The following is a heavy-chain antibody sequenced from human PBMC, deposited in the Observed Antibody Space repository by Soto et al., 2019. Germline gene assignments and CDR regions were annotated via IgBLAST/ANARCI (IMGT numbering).Heavy chain of an antibody. CDR3: ARLYDSSGYYPRKHAFDI. Sequence: GASVKVSCKASGGTFSSYAISWVRQAPGQGLEWMGGIIPIFGTANYAQKFQGRVTITADESTSTAYMELSSLRSEDTAVYYCARLYDSSGYYPRKHAFDIXGPGTMXTV. CDR1: GGTFSSYA. J-gene: IGHJ3*02. CDR2: IIPIFGTA. D-gene: IGHD3-22*01. V-gene: IGHV1-69*13.